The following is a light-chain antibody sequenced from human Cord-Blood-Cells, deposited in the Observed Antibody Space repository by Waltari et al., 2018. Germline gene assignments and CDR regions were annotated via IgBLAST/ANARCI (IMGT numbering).Light chain of an antibody. CDR3: SSYTSSSTYV. Sequence: QSALTQPASVSGSPGQSITISCTGTSSAVGGYNYVSWYQQHPGKAPKLMIYEVSNRPSGVSNRFSGSKSGNTASLTISGLQAEDEADYYCSSYTSSSTYVFGTGTKATVL. V-gene: IGLV2-14*01. CDR1: SSAVGGYNY. CDR2: EVS. J-gene: IGLJ1*01.